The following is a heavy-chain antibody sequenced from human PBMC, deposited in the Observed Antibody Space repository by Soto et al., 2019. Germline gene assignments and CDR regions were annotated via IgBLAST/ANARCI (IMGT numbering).Heavy chain of an antibody. Sequence: GGSLRLSCTASGFTFGDYAMSWFRQAPGKGLEWVGFIRSKAYGGTTEYAASVKGRFTISRDDSKSIAHLQMNSLKTEDTAVYYCTRDYSSSWYYYFDYWGQGTLVTVSS. D-gene: IGHD6-13*01. J-gene: IGHJ4*02. CDR1: GFTFGDYA. CDR3: TRDYSSSWYYYFDY. V-gene: IGHV3-49*03. CDR2: IRSKAYGGTT.